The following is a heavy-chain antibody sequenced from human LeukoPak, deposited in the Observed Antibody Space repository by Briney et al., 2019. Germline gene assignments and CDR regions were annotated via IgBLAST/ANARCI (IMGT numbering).Heavy chain of an antibody. V-gene: IGHV3-7*03. CDR2: IKQDGSEK. CDR3: ASWNNYDSTSYYYDWFDP. D-gene: IGHD3-22*01. CDR1: GFTFSSIW. Sequence: GGSLRLSCAASGFTFSSIWMSWVRQAPGKGLEWVANIKQDGSEKYYVDSVKGRFTISRDNAKNSLYLQMNSLRAEDTAVYYCASWNNYDSTSYYYDWFDPRGQGTLVTVSS. J-gene: IGHJ5*02.